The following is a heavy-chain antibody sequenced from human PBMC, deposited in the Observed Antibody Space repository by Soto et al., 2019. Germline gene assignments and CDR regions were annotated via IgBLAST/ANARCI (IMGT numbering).Heavy chain of an antibody. CDR1: GFTFTSSA. D-gene: IGHD3-22*01. Sequence: SVKVSCKASGFTFTSSAVQWVRQARVQRLEWIGWIVVGSGNTNYAQKFQERVTITRDMSTSTAYMELSSLRSEDTAVYYCAADPYYYDSSGYYPPYYFDYWGQGTLVTVSS. CDR3: AADPYYYDSSGYYPPYYFDY. J-gene: IGHJ4*02. CDR2: IVVGSGNT. V-gene: IGHV1-58*01.